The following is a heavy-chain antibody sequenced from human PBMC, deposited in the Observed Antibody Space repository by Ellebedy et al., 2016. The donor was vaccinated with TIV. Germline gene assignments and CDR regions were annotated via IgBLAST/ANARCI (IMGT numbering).Heavy chain of an antibody. CDR2: IYSSVST. J-gene: IGHJ6*02. CDR1: GGSISRYY. CDR3: ARDWTGTVLAAMGYYGMAV. D-gene: IGHD2-2*01. Sequence: MPSETLSLTCTVPGGSISRYYWTWIRQPPGKGLEWIGYIYSSVSTNYNPSLKSRVTISVDTSNNQFSLRLSSVTAADTAVYYCARDWTGTVLAAMGYYGMAVWGQGTTVTVSS. V-gene: IGHV4-59*01.